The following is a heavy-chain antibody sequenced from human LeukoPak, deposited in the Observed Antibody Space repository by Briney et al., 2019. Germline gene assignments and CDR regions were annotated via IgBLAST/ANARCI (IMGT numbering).Heavy chain of an antibody. CDR3: ASSNYYDSSGKAFDI. Sequence: SVKVSCKASGYTFTGYYMHWVRQAPGQGLEWMGGIIPIFGTANYAQKFQGRVTITTDESTSTAYMELSSLRSEDTAVYYCASSNYYDSSGKAFDIWGQGTMVTVSS. V-gene: IGHV1-69*05. CDR1: GYTFTGYY. D-gene: IGHD3-22*01. CDR2: IIPIFGTA. J-gene: IGHJ3*02.